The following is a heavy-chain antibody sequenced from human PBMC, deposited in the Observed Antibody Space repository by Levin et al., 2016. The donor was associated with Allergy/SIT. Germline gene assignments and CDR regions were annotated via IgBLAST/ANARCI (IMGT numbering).Heavy chain of an antibody. V-gene: IGHV1-8*02. CDR1: GYTFTSYG. D-gene: IGHD2-15*01. CDR2: MNPNSGNT. CDR3: ARVDCSGGSCSWFDP. J-gene: IGHJ5*02. Sequence: ASVKVSCKASGYTFTSYGISWVRQAPGQGLEWMGWMNPNSGNTGYAQKFQGRVTMTRNTSISTAYMELSSLRSEDTAVYYCARVDCSGGSCSWFDPWGQGTLVTVSS.